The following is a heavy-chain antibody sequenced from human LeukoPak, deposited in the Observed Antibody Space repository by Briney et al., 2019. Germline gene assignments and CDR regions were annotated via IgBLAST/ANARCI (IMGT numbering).Heavy chain of an antibody. CDR2: IYYSGST. Sequence: SETLSLTCTVSGGSISSYYWSWIRQPPGKGLEWIGYIYYSGSTNYNPPLKSRVTISVDTSKNQFSLKLSSVTAADTAVYYCARYSSGWYSFDYWGQGTLVTVSS. CDR1: GGSISSYY. V-gene: IGHV4-59*08. J-gene: IGHJ4*02. D-gene: IGHD6-19*01. CDR3: ARYSSGWYSFDY.